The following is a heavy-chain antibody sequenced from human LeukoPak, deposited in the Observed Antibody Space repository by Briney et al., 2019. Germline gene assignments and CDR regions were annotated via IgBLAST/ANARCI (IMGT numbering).Heavy chain of an antibody. CDR1: GFTVRNYC. J-gene: IGHJ5*02. V-gene: IGHV3-53*01. Sequence: PGGSLRLSCEASGFTVRNYCMSWVRQAPGKGLEWVAVIYGDGSTYYADSVKGRFTISSDNLKNTLSLQMDSLRAADTAMYYCARGSPVASGRYSIYSSWGQGTLVTVSP. CDR2: IYGDGST. D-gene: IGHD3-10*01. CDR3: ARGSPVASGRYSIYSS.